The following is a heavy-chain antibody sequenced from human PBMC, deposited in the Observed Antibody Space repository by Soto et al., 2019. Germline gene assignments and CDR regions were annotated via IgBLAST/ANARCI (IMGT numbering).Heavy chain of an antibody. V-gene: IGHV3-64*04. CDR3: SRDGSSRPTED. D-gene: IGHD3-10*01. J-gene: IGHJ4*02. CDR1: GFTFSIYA. Sequence: GESLKISCSASGFTFSIYAMHWVRQAPGKGLEYVSSISTNGGSTDYADSVKGRFTISRDNSKNTVYLQMNSLRAEDTAVYYGSRDGSSRPTEDWGQGTLVTVSS. CDR2: ISTNGGST.